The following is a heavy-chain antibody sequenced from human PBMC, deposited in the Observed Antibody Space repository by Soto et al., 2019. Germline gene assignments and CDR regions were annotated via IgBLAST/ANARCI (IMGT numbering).Heavy chain of an antibody. V-gene: IGHV3-21*01. Sequence: SGGSLRLSCAASGFSFSSYSINWVRQAPGKGLEWVSSISRSSSYIHYADSVKGRFTISRDNAKNSLYLQMNSLRAEDTAVYYCARVEGSTNDAFDIWGQGTMVTVSS. J-gene: IGHJ3*02. CDR2: ISRSSSYI. CDR1: GFSFSSYS. CDR3: ARVEGSTNDAFDI.